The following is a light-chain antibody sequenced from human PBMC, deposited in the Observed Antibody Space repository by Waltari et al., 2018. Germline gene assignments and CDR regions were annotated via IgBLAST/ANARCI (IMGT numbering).Light chain of an antibody. V-gene: IGLV2-23*01. Sequence: QSALTQPASVSGSPGQSIAISCTATSSDVGSYDLVSWYRQHPGRAPKLMIYEGSKRPSGVSNRFSGSKSGNTASLTISGLQAEDEADYYCCSYAGSNWVFGGGTKLTVL. J-gene: IGLJ3*02. CDR3: CSYAGSNWV. CDR1: SSDVGSYDL. CDR2: EGS.